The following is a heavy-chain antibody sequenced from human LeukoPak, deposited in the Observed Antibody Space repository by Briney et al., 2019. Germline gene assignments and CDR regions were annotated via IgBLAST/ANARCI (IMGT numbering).Heavy chain of an antibody. J-gene: IGHJ4*02. CDR1: GYTFTSYG. Sequence: GASVKVSCKASGYTFTSYGISWVRQAPGQGLEWMGWISAYNGNTNYAQKLQGRVTMTTDTSTNTAYMELRSLRSDDAAVYYCARGHFGSTWYKYFDYWGQGTLVTVSS. CDR3: ARGHFGSTWYKYFDY. CDR2: ISAYNGNT. V-gene: IGHV1-18*01. D-gene: IGHD6-13*01.